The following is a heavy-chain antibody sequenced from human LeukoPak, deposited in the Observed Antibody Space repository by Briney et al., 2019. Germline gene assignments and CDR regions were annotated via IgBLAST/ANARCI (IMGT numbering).Heavy chain of an antibody. D-gene: IGHD5-18*01. Sequence: PGRSLRLSCEACGFTFRSYAMSWVRQAPGKGLEWVSAISGSGGSTYYADSVRGRFTIYRDNSKNTLYLQMSSLRAEETAVYYCAKGSGYSYGHSDYWGQGTLVTVSS. J-gene: IGHJ4*02. V-gene: IGHV3-23*01. CDR2: ISGSGGST. CDR3: AKGSGYSYGHSDY. CDR1: GFTFRSYA.